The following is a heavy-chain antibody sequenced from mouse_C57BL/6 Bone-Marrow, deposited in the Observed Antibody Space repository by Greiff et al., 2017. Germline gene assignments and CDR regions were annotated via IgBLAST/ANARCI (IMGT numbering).Heavy chain of an antibody. J-gene: IGHJ2*01. V-gene: IGHV1-64*01. Sequence: QVQLQQPGAELVKPGASVKLSCKASGYTFTSYWMHWVKQRPGQGLEWIGMIHPTSGSTNYNEKFKSKATLTVDKSSSTAYMQLSSLTSEDSAVYYGARSEEGPYCFDYWGQGTTLTVSS. CDR1: GYTFTSYW. CDR2: IHPTSGST. D-gene: IGHD3-3*01. CDR3: ARSEEGPYCFDY.